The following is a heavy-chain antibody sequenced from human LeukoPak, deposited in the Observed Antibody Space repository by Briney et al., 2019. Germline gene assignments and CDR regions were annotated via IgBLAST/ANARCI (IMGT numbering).Heavy chain of an antibody. V-gene: IGHV4-34*01. CDR1: GGSFSGYY. CDR3: ARVHIAVIPY. J-gene: IGHJ4*02. CDR2: INHSGST. D-gene: IGHD6-19*01. Sequence: SETLSLTCAVYGGSFSGYYWSWIRQPPGKGLEWIGEINHSGSTNYNPSLKSRVTISVDTSKNQFSLKLSSVTAADTAVYYCARVHIAVIPYWGQGTLVTVSS.